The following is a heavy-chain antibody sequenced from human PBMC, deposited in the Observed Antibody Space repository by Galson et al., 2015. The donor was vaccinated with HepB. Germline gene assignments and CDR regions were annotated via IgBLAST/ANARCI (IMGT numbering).Heavy chain of an antibody. CDR1: GGSISGYF. Sequence: QVQLQESGPGLVKPSETLSLTCIVSGGSISGYFWSWIRQPPGKGLEWIANIYYSGSTNYNPSLKSRVTISVDTSKNQFSLKLISVTAADTAVYYCARHPYGSGSRIDHWGQGTLVTVSS. CDR3: ARHPYGSGSRIDH. CDR2: IYYSGST. J-gene: IGHJ4*02. V-gene: IGHV4-59*08. D-gene: IGHD3-10*01.